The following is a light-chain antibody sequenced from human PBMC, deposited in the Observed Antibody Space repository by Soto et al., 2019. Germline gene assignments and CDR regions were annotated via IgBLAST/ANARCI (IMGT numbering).Light chain of an antibody. J-gene: IGLJ3*02. V-gene: IGLV4-60*02. CDR1: SGHSSYI. Sequence: QPVLTQSSSASASLGSSVKLTCTLSSGHSSYIIAWHQQQPGKAPRYLMKLEGSGSYNKGSGVPDRFSGYSSGADRYLTISNLQFEDEADYYCETWDSNTRVFGGGTKPTVL. CDR2: LEGSGSY. CDR3: ETWDSNTRV.